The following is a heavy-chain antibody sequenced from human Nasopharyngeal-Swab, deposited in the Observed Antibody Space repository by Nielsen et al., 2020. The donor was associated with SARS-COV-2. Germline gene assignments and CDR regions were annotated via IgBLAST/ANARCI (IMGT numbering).Heavy chain of an antibody. V-gene: IGHV3-21*01. D-gene: IGHD2-2*02. Sequence: GGSLRLSCAASGFTFSSYWMNWVRQAPGKGLEWVSSISSSSSYIYYADSVKGRFTISRDNAKNSLYLQMNSLRGEDTAVYYCARGGYCSSTSCDTYYYYGMDVWGQGTTVTVSS. CDR3: ARGGYCSSTSCDTYYYYGMDV. J-gene: IGHJ6*02. CDR1: GFTFSSYW. CDR2: ISSSSSYI.